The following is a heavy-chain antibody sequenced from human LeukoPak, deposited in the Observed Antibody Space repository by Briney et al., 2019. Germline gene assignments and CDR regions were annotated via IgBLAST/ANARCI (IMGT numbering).Heavy chain of an antibody. J-gene: IGHJ4*02. CDR2: VNPNSGGT. CDR1: GYTFTGHY. V-gene: IGHV1-2*02. Sequence: ASVTVSCKASGYTFTGHYMHWLRQAPGQGLEWMGWVNPNSGGTNYAQKFQGRVTMTRDTSISTVYMELSRLRSDDTAVYYYARDSYYGDSRSLHYDYWGQGTLVTVSS. D-gene: IGHD4-17*01. CDR3: ARDSYYGDSRSLHYDY.